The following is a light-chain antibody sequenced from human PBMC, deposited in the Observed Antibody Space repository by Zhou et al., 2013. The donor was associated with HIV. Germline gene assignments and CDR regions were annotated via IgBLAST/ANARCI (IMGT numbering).Light chain of an antibody. J-gene: IGKJ1*01. V-gene: IGKV3-20*01. Sequence: EIVLTQSPGTLSLSPGERATLSCRASQSVSSSYLAWYQQKPGQAPRLLIYGASSRATGIPDRFSGSGSGTDLTLTISRLEPEDFAVYYCQQYGSSPWTFGQGDQGGNQT. CDR3: QQYGSSPWT. CDR2: GAS. CDR1: QSVSSSY.